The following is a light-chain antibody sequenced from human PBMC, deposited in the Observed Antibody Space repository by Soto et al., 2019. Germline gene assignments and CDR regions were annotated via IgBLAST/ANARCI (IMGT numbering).Light chain of an antibody. CDR2: DTS. CDR1: QSVGSY. CDR3: QQRSNWPRFT. V-gene: IGKV3-11*01. J-gene: IGKJ3*01. Sequence: EIVLTQSPATLSLSPGERATLSCRASQSVGSYLAWYQQKPGQAPRLLIYDTSNRATGIPARFSGSGSGTDFTLTISSLGPEDFAVYYCQQRSNWPRFTFGPGNKVDIK.